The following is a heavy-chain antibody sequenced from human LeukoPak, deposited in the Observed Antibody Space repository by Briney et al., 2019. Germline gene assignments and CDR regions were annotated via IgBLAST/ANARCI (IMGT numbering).Heavy chain of an antibody. CDR3: ARTGLSGSYYIDY. Sequence: ASVKVSCKASGYTFTYYGINWVRQAPGQGLEWMGWINPNSGGTNYAQKFQGRVTMTRDTSISTAYMELSRLRSDDTAVYYCARTGLSGSYYIDYWGQGTLVTVSS. CDR1: GYTFTYYG. J-gene: IGHJ4*02. V-gene: IGHV1-2*02. D-gene: IGHD3-10*01. CDR2: INPNSGGT.